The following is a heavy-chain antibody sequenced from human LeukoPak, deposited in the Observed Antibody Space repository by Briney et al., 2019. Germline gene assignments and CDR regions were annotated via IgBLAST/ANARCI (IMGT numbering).Heavy chain of an antibody. V-gene: IGHV1-2*02. CDR3: ARDFGANYYDCSGYYYPPPRYYFDY. CDR1: GYTLTGYY. J-gene: IGHJ4*02. CDR2: INPNSGGT. D-gene: IGHD3-22*01. Sequence: ASVKVSCKASGYTLTGYYMDWVRQAPGQGLEWMGWINPNSGGTNYAQKFQGRVTMTRDTSISTAYMELSRLRSDDTAVYYCARDFGANYYDCSGYYYPPPRYYFDYWSQGTLVTVSS.